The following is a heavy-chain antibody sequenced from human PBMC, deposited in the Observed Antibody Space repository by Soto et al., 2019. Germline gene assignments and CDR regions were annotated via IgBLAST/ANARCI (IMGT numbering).Heavy chain of an antibody. V-gene: IGHV4-38-2*02. J-gene: IGHJ4*02. D-gene: IGHD3-22*01. CDR3: ARDLSSGYASYYFDY. Sequence: ETLSLTCSVSGYLISSGYYWGWVRQTPGKGLEWLGSIDYSGKTYKNPSLKSRVSASVDLSQNQFSLNLRSVTAADTAVYFCARDLSSGYASYYFDYWGQGTMVTVP. CDR2: IDYSGKT. CDR1: GYLISSGYY.